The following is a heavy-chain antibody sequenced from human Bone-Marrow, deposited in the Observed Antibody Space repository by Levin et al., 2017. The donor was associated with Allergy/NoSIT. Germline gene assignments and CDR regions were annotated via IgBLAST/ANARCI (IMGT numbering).Heavy chain of an antibody. Sequence: ASVKVSCKASGYTFTSSGLSWVRQAPGQGLEWMGWISTYNGNAKYAQKLQGRLSMTTDTSTSTAYMELRSLSSDDTAVYYCARARGPRNIDYFDNWGQGTLVTVS. D-gene: IGHD1-14*01. V-gene: IGHV1-18*01. CDR1: GYTFTSSG. CDR3: ARARGPRNIDYFDN. J-gene: IGHJ4*02. CDR2: ISTYNGNA.